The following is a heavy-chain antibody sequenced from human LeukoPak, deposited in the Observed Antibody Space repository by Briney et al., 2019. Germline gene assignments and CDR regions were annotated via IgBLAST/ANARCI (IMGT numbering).Heavy chain of an antibody. J-gene: IGHJ6*03. CDR3: ARVVWGTYKSNYYYMDV. V-gene: IGHV3-7*01. Sequence: GGSPRLSCAASGFTFSTYWMTWVRQAPGKGLEWVANIKQDGSEKYYVDSVKGRFTISRDNAKNSLYLQMNSLRAEDMAVYYCARVVWGTYKSNYYYMDVWAKGTTVTVSS. CDR2: IKQDGSEK. D-gene: IGHD3-16*01. CDR1: GFTFSTYW.